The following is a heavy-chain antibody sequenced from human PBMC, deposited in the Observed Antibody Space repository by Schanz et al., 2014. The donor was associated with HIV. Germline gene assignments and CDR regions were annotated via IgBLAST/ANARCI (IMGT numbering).Heavy chain of an antibody. Sequence: EVQLLESGGGLVQPGGSLRLSCAASGFTFSSYSMNWVRQAPGKGLEWIAHISLSSGTKYNADSVKGRFTISRDNSKNTLYLQMNGLRAEDTAVYYCANSGYCTNGICYTRGDGMDVWGQGTTVTVSS. CDR2: ISLSSGTK. CDR3: ANSGYCTNGICYTRGDGMDV. J-gene: IGHJ6*02. V-gene: IGHV3-48*01. CDR1: GFTFSSYS. D-gene: IGHD2-8*01.